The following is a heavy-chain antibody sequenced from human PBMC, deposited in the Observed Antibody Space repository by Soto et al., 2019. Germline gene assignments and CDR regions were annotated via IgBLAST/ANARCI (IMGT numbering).Heavy chain of an antibody. V-gene: IGHV2-70*11. Sequence: SGPTMVNHTQTLTLTFPFSGFSLSTSGMCVSWIRQPPGRALEWLARIDWDDDKYYSTSLKTRLTISKDTSKNQVVLTMTNMDPVDTATYYCARTLSIAARPYNWFDPWGQGTLVTVSS. CDR1: GFSLSTSGMC. D-gene: IGHD6-6*01. CDR3: ARTLSIAARPYNWFDP. J-gene: IGHJ5*02. CDR2: IDWDDDK.